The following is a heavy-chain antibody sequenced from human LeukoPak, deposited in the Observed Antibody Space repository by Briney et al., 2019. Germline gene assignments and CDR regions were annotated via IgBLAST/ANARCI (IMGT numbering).Heavy chain of an antibody. J-gene: IGHJ5*02. CDR2: IYYSGST. Sequence: SETLSLTCTVSGGSISSSSYYWGWIRQPPGKGLGWIGSIYYSGSTYYNPSLKSRVTISVDTSKNQFSLKLSSVTAADTAVYYCASAGYCSSTSCYVFDPWGQGTLVTVSS. V-gene: IGHV4-39*07. CDR1: GGSISSSSYY. D-gene: IGHD2-2*01. CDR3: ASAGYCSSTSCYVFDP.